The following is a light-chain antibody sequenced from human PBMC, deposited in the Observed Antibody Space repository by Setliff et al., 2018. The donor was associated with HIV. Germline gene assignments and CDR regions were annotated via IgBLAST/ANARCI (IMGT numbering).Light chain of an antibody. CDR2: DVT. V-gene: IGLV2-11*01. J-gene: IGLJ1*01. CDR3: SSFAGRLHV. CDR1: SSDVGSYNF. Sequence: QSALTQPRSVSGSPRQSVTIPCTGTSSDVGSYNFVTWYQQHPGKVPKLIIYDVTRRPSGVPDRFSGSRSGNTASLTISGLQAEDEADYYCSSFAGRLHVFGTGTKVTVL.